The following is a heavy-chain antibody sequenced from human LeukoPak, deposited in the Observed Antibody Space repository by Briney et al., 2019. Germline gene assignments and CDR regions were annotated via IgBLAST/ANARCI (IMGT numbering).Heavy chain of an antibody. J-gene: IGHJ6*03. CDR3: ARTTEGGYTYDYFFYYYMDV. Sequence: PSETLSLTCTVSGGSISSYYWSWIRQPPGKGLEWIGYIYYSGSTNYNPSLKSRVTISVDTSKNQFSLKLSSVTAADTAVYYCARTTEGGYTYDYFFYYYMDVWGKGTTVTISS. CDR1: GGSISSYY. D-gene: IGHD5-18*01. V-gene: IGHV4-59*01. CDR2: IYYSGST.